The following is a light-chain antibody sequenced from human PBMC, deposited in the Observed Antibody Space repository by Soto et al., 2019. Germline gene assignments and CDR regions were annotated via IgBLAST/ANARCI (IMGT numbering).Light chain of an antibody. Sequence: EIVLTQSPGTLSLSPGERATLSCRASQSVSNNYLAWYQQKPGQAPRRLIYGASNRATGIPDRFSGSGSGTDFTLTITRLEPEDFAVYYCQKYGRSPWTVGQGTKVDSK. CDR3: QKYGRSPWT. V-gene: IGKV3-20*01. CDR2: GAS. CDR1: QSVSNNY. J-gene: IGKJ1*01.